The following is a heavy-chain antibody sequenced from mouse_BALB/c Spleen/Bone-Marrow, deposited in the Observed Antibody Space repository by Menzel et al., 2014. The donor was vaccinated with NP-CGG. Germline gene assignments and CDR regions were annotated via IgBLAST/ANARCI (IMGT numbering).Heavy chain of an antibody. CDR3: ALITTATFSYWYFDV. Sequence: EVKLVESGAELVKPGASVKLSCTASGFNIKDTYMHWVKQRPEQGLEWIGRIDPANGYSIYDPKFQGKATITADTTSNTAHLQLSSLTSEDTAVYYCALITTATFSYWYFDVWAQGPRSPSPQ. V-gene: IGHV14-3*02. D-gene: IGHD1-2*01. CDR1: GFNIKDTY. CDR2: IDPANGYS. J-gene: IGHJ1*01.